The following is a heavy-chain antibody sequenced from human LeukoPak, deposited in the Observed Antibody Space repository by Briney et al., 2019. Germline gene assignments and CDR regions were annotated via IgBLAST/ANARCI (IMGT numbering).Heavy chain of an antibody. Sequence: GGPLRLSCVASGFTFSYYSMNWVRQAPGKGLEGVSYINSISGEIWYSDSVQGRCTISRDDAKNSLYLQMNSLRDEDTAVYYCARDHGYAFDYWGQGTLVTVSS. V-gene: IGHV3-48*02. CDR1: GFTFSYYS. CDR2: INSISGEI. D-gene: IGHD5-12*01. J-gene: IGHJ4*02. CDR3: ARDHGYAFDY.